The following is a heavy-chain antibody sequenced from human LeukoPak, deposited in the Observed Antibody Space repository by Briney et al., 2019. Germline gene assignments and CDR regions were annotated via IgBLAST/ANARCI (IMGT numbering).Heavy chain of an antibody. J-gene: IGHJ4*02. CDR2: ISYSGST. Sequence: SETLSLTCTVSGGSISSYYWSWIRQPPGKGLEWIGYISYSGSTNYNPSLKSRVTISVDTSKNQFSLKLSSVTAADTAVYYCARTDYYDSSGSLDYWGQGTLVTVSS. D-gene: IGHD3-22*01. CDR3: ARTDYYDSSGSLDY. V-gene: IGHV4-59*12. CDR1: GGSISSYY.